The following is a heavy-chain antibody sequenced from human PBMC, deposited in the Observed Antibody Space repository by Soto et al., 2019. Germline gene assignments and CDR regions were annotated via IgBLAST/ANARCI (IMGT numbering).Heavy chain of an antibody. CDR2: IIPIFGTA. V-gene: IGHV1-69*01. Sequence: QVQLVQSGAEVKKPGSSVKVSCKASGGTFSSYAISWVRQAPGQGLEWMGGIIPIFGTANYAQKFQGRVTITADESTSTAYMEVSSLRSEDTAVYYCARDRPPSDYTAMFETDAFDIWGQGTMVTVSS. CDR1: GGTFSSYA. D-gene: IGHD5-18*01. J-gene: IGHJ3*02. CDR3: ARDRPPSDYTAMFETDAFDI.